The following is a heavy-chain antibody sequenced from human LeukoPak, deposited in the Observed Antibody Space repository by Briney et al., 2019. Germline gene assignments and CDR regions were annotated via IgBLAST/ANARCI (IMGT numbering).Heavy chain of an antibody. D-gene: IGHD3-16*01. V-gene: IGHV3-23*01. J-gene: IGHJ3*02. Sequence: GGPLRLSCAASGFTFSTYAMNWVRQAPGKGLEWVSTISGSGSSKYYADSVEGRFTISRDNSNNTLHLEMNSLRAEDTAIYYCAISRGGDYIYDACDIWGQGTVVTVSS. CDR3: AISRGGDYIYDACDI. CDR1: GFTFSTYA. CDR2: ISGSGSSK.